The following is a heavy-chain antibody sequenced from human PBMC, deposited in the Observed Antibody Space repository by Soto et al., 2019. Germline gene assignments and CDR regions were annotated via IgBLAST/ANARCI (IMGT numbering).Heavy chain of an antibody. J-gene: IGHJ4*02. D-gene: IGHD3-22*01. CDR3: AKEDIDHYDTSGYFDY. Sequence: SLRLSCAASGFTFSNYGMHWVRQAPGKGLEWVAVISFDGSRAYYADSVKGRYTISRDNSQNTLFLQMNSLRAEDTAVYYCAKEDIDHYDTSGYFDYWGQGTLVTDS. CDR1: GFTFSNYG. V-gene: IGHV3-30*18. CDR2: ISFDGSRA.